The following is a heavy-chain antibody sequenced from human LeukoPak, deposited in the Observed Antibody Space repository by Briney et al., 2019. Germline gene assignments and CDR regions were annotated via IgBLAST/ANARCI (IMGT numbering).Heavy chain of an antibody. CDR1: GGALSSYY. J-gene: IGHJ3*02. D-gene: IGHD6-13*01. Sequence: PSKTLSLTCTVSGGALSSYYWSWIRQPPGEGLEWIGYVYFSGLTNYNPSLKSRVTISVDTSKNQFSLKLSSVTAADTAVYYCAGARLAAAGSAFDIWGQGTMVTVSS. CDR2: VYFSGLT. V-gene: IGHV4-59*01. CDR3: AGARLAAAGSAFDI.